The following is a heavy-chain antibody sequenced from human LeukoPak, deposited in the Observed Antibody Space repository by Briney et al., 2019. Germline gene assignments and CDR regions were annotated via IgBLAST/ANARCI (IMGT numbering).Heavy chain of an antibody. D-gene: IGHD2-2*01. Sequence: GGSLRLPCAASGFTLSSYSMTWVRQAPGKGLEWVSSISSSSSYIYYADSVKGRFTISRDNAKNSLYLQMNSLRAEDTAVYYCARVVVVPAAIYYYGMDVWGQGTTVTVSS. CDR2: ISSSSSYI. CDR1: GFTLSSYS. CDR3: ARVVVVPAAIYYYGMDV. V-gene: IGHV3-21*01. J-gene: IGHJ6*02.